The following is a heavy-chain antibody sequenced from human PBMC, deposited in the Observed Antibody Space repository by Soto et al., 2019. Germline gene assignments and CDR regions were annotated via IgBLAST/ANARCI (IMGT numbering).Heavy chain of an antibody. CDR3: ARSLLQGDF. Sequence: QVHLVQSGAEVKKPGASVKVSCKASGYTFIHYYIHWVRQAPGQGLEWMAIINPNGGSTNYAQKFRGRVTVTSDTSTTTVSMELNSLGSDDTAVYFCARSLLQGDFWGQGTLVTVSS. CDR1: GYTFIHYY. CDR2: INPNGGST. V-gene: IGHV1-46*01. D-gene: IGHD2-21*01. J-gene: IGHJ4*02.